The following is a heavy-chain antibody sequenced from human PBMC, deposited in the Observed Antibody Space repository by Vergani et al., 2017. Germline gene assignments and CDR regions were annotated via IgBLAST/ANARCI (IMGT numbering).Heavy chain of an antibody. CDR2: ISSSSDTT. V-gene: IGHV3-48*02. D-gene: IGHD2-15*01. CDR3: ARVAVTPPHDYYYYMDV. J-gene: IGHJ6*03. Sequence: EVQLVESGGDLVQPGGSLRLSCEVSGFTFNNYKMKWVRQAPGKGLEWIAYISSSSDTTFYADSVKGRFTISRDNAKNSLYLQMNRLRDEDTGVYYCARVAVTPPHDYYYYMDVWGKGTTVTVSS. CDR1: GFTFNNYK.